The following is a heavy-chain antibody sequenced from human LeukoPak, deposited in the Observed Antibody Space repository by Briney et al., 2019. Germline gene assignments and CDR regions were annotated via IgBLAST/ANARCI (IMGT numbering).Heavy chain of an antibody. Sequence: PGGSLRLSCAASGFTFSSYAMSWVRQAPGKGLEWVSAISGSGGSTNYADSVKGRFTISRDNSKNTLYLQMNSLRAEDTAVYYCAKDERTGTIVVVPAAADYWGQGTLVTVSS. CDR1: GFTFSSYA. CDR3: AKDERTGTIVVVPAAADY. J-gene: IGHJ4*02. V-gene: IGHV3-23*01. D-gene: IGHD2-2*01. CDR2: ISGSGGST.